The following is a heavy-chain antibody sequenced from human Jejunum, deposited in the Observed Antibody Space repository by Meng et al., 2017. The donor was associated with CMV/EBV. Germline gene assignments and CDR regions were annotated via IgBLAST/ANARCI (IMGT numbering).Heavy chain of an antibody. D-gene: IGHD3-10*01. CDR1: GFTVSTNY. Sequence: SGFTVSTNYMDWVRQAAGKGLEWVSVIYRGGTTYYADSVKGRFTISRDNSKNTLYLQMNSLRADDTAVYYCAKVAMIRGVVFDFWGQGTLVTVSS. V-gene: IGHV3-53*01. J-gene: IGHJ4*02. CDR3: AKVAMIRGVVFDF. CDR2: IYRGGTT.